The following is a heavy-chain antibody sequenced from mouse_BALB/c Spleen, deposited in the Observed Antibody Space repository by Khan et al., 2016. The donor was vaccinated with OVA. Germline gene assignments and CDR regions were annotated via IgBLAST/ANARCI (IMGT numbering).Heavy chain of an antibody. V-gene: IGHV5-17*02. CDR2: ISSGSSTI. Sequence: EVELVESGGGLVQPGGSRKLSCAASGFTFSSFGMHWVRQAPEKGLEWVAYISSGSSTIYYADTVKGRFTISRDTPKNTLFLQMTSLRSEDTAMYYGARGRYYSFDYWGQGTTLTVSS. D-gene: IGHD2-3*01. J-gene: IGHJ2*01. CDR3: ARGRYYSFDY. CDR1: GFTFSSFG.